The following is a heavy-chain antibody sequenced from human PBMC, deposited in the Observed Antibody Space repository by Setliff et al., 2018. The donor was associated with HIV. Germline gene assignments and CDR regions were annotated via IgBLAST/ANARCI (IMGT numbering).Heavy chain of an antibody. CDR2: IHHTGYI. J-gene: IGHJ4*02. D-gene: IGHD4-4*01. CDR1: GGPSTDHY. Sequence: SETLSLTCAVYGGPSTDHYWNWVRQSPGMWLEWIAEIHHTGYINYNPSLRSRVSVSRDMSSNQFSLRLSSVTAADAAVYYCAAFFVTPMTTQDFWGQGTLVTVSS. V-gene: IGHV4-34*01. CDR3: AAFFVTPMTTQDF.